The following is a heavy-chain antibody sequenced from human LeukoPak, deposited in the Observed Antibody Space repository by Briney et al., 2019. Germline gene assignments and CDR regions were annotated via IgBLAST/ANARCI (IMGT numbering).Heavy chain of an antibody. J-gene: IGHJ6*03. CDR2: IIPIFGTA. CDR3: ERGPANYYYYYYMDV. V-gene: IGHV1-69*05. CDR1: GGTFSSYA. Sequence: ASVKVSCKASGGTFSSYAISWVRQAPGQGLEWMGGIIPIFGTANYAQKFQGRVTITTDESTSTAYMELSSLRSEDTAVYYYERGPANYYYYYYMDVWGKGTTVTVSS.